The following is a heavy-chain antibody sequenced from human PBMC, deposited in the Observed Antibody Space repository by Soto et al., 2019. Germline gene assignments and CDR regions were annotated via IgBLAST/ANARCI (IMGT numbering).Heavy chain of an antibody. D-gene: IGHD4-4*01. J-gene: IGHJ5*02. CDR2: INPGAGGR. Sequence: ASVKVSCKLSGYTVTSYFIHWVRQAPGQGLEWIGVINPGAGGRSYAQKLQGRVTLTGDTSTSTVYMELSSLTYDDTGVYYCAKGAYRRDYSNVRWYDTCGQGTLVPGSS. CDR1: GYTVTSYF. V-gene: IGHV1-46*04. CDR3: AKGAYRRDYSNVRWYDT.